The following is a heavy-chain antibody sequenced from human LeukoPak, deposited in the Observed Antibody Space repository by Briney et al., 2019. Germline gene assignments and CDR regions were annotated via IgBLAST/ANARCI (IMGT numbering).Heavy chain of an antibody. CDR3: ATASPRTYYFDY. D-gene: IGHD1-14*01. V-gene: IGHV1-24*01. CDR2: FDPEDGET. J-gene: IGHJ4*02. CDR1: GYTLTELS. Sequence: ASVKVSCKVSGYTLTELSMHWVRQAPGKGLEWMGGFDPEDGETIYAQKFQGRVTMTEDTSTDTAYMELSSLRSEDTAVYYCATASPRTYYFDYWGQGTLVTVPS.